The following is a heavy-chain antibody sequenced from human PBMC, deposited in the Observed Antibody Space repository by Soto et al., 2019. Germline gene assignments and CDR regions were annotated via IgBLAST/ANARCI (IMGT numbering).Heavy chain of an antibody. V-gene: IGHV1-18*01. Sequence: QVQLVQSGAEVKKPGASVKVSCKASGYTFTRSGISWVRQAPGQGLEWMGWISTYNGDTNYAQTFHCRVTMTTDTSTSTVHMEVRSLRSDDTAVYYCAREGVAPYYYYGMDVWGQGTPVTVSS. CDR1: GYTFTRSG. J-gene: IGHJ6*02. CDR3: AREGVAPYYYYGMDV. CDR2: ISTYNGDT. D-gene: IGHD5-12*01.